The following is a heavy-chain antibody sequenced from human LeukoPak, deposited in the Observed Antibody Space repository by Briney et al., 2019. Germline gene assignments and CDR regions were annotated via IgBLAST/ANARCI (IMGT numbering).Heavy chain of an antibody. J-gene: IGHJ6*02. D-gene: IGHD3-22*01. CDR3: ASTGYYDSSGYYDARYYYYYGMDV. CDR2: IYYSGST. V-gene: IGHV4-59*08. CDR1: GGSISSYY. Sequence: PSETLSLTCTVPGGSISSYYWSWIRQPPGKGLEWIGYIYYSGSTNYNPSLKSRVTISVDTSKNQFSLKLSSVTAADTAVYYCASTGYYDSSGYYDARYYYYYGMDVWGQGTTVTVSS.